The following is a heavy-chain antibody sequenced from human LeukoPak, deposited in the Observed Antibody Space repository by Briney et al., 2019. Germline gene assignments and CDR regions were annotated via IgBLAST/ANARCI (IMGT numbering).Heavy chain of an antibody. J-gene: IGHJ4*02. CDR2: ISGSGGST. D-gene: IGHD6-19*01. CDR1: GFTFSSYV. V-gene: IGHV3-23*01. CDR3: AKGKASGWYIVDY. Sequence: GGSLRLSCAVSGFTFSSYVMSWVRQAPGKGLEWVSAISGSGGSTYYADSVKGRFTISRDNSKNTLYLQMNSLRDEDTAVYYCAKGKASGWYIVDYWGQGTLVTVSS.